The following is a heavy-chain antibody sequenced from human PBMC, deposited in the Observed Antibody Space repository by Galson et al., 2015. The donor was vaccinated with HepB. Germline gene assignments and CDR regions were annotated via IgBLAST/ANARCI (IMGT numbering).Heavy chain of an antibody. D-gene: IGHD3-10*01. J-gene: IGHJ4*02. CDR3: ARARRYYGSGSSFDY. CDR2: IQQAGSET. V-gene: IGHV3-7*01. CDR1: GFTFSNYW. Sequence: SLRLSCAASGFTFSNYWMSWVRQAPGKGLERVANIQQAGSETYYADSVKGRFTISRDNANNSLYLQMNSLRAEDTAVYYCARARRYYGSGSSFDYWGQGTLVTVSS.